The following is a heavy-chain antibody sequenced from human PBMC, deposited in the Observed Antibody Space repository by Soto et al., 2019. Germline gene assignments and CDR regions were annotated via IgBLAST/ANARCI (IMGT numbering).Heavy chain of an antibody. Sequence: TLSLTFTVSGDSVSSGKHYWSWIRQPPGKGLEWIGYIFYSGTAYYNPSLKGRLTISVDTSKNQFSLKLSSVTAADTAVYYCARKDYGTAYFDPWGQRSLVTVSS. CDR3: ARKDYGTAYFDP. V-gene: IGHV4-30-4*01. CDR2: IFYSGTA. D-gene: IGHD3-10*01. J-gene: IGHJ5*02. CDR1: GDSVSSGKHY.